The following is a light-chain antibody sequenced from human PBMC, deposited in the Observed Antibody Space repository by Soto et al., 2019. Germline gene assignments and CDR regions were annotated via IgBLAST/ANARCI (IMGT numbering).Light chain of an antibody. V-gene: IGKV1-5*03. Sequence: DIQMTQSPSTLSASVGDRVTITCRASQSISRWLAWYHQRPGKAPKLLIHEASSLESGVPSRFSGSGSGTEFTLTISSLQHDDFATYYCQQYNSYPLTFGGGTKVEIK. CDR3: QQYNSYPLT. CDR1: QSISRW. CDR2: EAS. J-gene: IGKJ4*01.